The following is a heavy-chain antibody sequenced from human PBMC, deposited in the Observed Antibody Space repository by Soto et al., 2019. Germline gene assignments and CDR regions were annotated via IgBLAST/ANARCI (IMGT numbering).Heavy chain of an antibody. Sequence: QVQLVQSGAEVKKPGSSVKVSCKASGGTFSSYAISWARQAPGQGLEWMGGIIPIFGTANYAQKFQCRVTITADKSASTAYMELSSLRSEDTAVYYCARPYDSSANDAFDIWGQGTMVTVSS. CDR1: GGTFSSYA. V-gene: IGHV1-69*06. CDR3: ARPYDSSANDAFDI. CDR2: IIPIFGTA. J-gene: IGHJ3*02. D-gene: IGHD3-22*01.